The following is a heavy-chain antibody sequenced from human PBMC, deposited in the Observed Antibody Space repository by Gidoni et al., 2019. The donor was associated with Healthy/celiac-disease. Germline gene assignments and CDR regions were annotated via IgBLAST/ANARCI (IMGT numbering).Heavy chain of an antibody. D-gene: IGHD2-2*01. CDR2: IYPGDSDT. J-gene: IGHJ4*02. CDR1: GYSFTSYW. Sequence: EVQLVQSGAEVKKPGESLKISCKGSGYSFTSYWIGWVRQMPGKGLEWMGIIYPGDSDTRYSPSFQGQVTISADKSISTAYLQWSSLKASDTAMYYCARCMWSTSCQTLRGSFDYWGQGTLVTVSS. V-gene: IGHV5-51*03. CDR3: ARCMWSTSCQTLRGSFDY.